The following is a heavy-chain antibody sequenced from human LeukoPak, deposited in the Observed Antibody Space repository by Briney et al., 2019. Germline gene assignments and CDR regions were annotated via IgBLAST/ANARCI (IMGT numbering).Heavy chain of an antibody. CDR3: ARVPARRVVTTPTYFDF. CDR1: GASISSTNNF. CDR2: IYYSVST. J-gene: IGHJ4*02. D-gene: IGHD2-21*02. V-gene: IGHV4-39*07. Sequence: PSETLSLTCTVSGASISSTNNFWGWIRQTPGKGLEWIATIYYSVSTYYNPSLRSRVTISVDTSKNQFSLKLSSVTAADTAVYYCARVPARRVVTTPTYFDFWGQGTLVTVSS.